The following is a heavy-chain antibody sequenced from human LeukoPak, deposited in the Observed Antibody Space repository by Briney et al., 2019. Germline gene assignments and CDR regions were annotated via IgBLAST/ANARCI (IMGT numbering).Heavy chain of an antibody. CDR3: AKETYYYDSSGYYRHIDY. D-gene: IGHD3-22*01. V-gene: IGHV3-30*18. CDR2: ISYDGSNK. CDR1: GFTFSSYG. J-gene: IGHJ4*02. Sequence: GRSLRLSCAASGFTFSSYGVHWVRQAPGKGLEWVAVISYDGSNKYYADSVKGRFTISRDNSKNTLYLQMNSLRAEDTAVYYCAKETYYYDSSGYYRHIDYWGQGTLVTVSS.